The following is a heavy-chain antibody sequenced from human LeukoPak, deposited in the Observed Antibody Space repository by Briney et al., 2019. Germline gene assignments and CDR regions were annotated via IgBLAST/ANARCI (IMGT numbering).Heavy chain of an antibody. J-gene: IGHJ4*02. V-gene: IGHV4-38-2*02. CDR1: GYFISSGYY. D-gene: IGHD3-10*01. Sequence: SETLSLTCNVSGYFISSGYYWGWIRQPPGKGLEWIGSIYHSGSTYYNPSLKSRVTMSIDTSKNQFSLKLISVTAADTAVYYCARGYYYGSGSYSVYWGQGTLVTVSS. CDR2: IYHSGST. CDR3: ARGYYYGSGSYSVY.